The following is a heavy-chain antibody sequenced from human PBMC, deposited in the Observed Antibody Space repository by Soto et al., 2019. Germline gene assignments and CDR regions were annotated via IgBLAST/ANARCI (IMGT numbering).Heavy chain of an antibody. Sequence: GALVKLDRKTAAYTFTIDAMHCGRKAPGQGLEWMGWINPNSGDATYAQKFQGRVTMTMDTSITTAYMELSSLSYDDTVVYYCAREASVDLALDNWGQGTLVTVYS. CDR1: AYTFTIDA. CDR3: AREASVDLALDN. J-gene: IGHJ4*02. V-gene: IGHV1-2*02. CDR2: INPNSGDA.